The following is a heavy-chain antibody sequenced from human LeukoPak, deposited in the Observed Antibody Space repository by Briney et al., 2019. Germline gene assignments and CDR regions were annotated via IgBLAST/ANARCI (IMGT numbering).Heavy chain of an antibody. CDR3: AREVTVVRGVVTRWFDP. CDR1: GGSISSYY. CDR2: IYSTGST. Sequence: SETLSLTCTVSGGSISSYYWSWIRQPAGEGLEWIGHIYSTGSTNYNPSLKSRVTLSVDRSKNHFSLKLTSVTAADTAVYYCAREVTVVRGVVTRWFDPWGQGTLVTVSS. J-gene: IGHJ5*02. D-gene: IGHD3-10*01. V-gene: IGHV4-4*07.